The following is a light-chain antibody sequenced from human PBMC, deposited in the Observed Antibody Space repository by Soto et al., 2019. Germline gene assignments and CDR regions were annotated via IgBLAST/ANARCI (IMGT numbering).Light chain of an antibody. Sequence: EIVLTQSPGTLSLSPGERATLSCRASQSVSNNYLAWYQQKPGQAPRLLIFGASSRATDIPDRFSGRGSGTDFTLTVASLEPEDFAVHYCQQYGGSPQTFGQGTKVEIK. CDR2: GAS. V-gene: IGKV3-20*01. CDR3: QQYGGSPQT. J-gene: IGKJ1*01. CDR1: QSVSNNY.